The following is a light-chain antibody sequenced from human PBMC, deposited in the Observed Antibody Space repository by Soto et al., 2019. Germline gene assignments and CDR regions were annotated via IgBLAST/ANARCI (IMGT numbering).Light chain of an antibody. CDR2: DAS. CDR3: QPFFRPLIS. J-gene: IGKJ5*01. V-gene: IGKV1-39*01. Sequence: DLQMTQSPSSLSASVGDRVTITCRASQSISSYLNWYQQKPGKAPKLLIYDASALHSGVPSRFSGTKSATDFTLTITSLQPEECTPYYCQPFFRPLISFGEGARLEI. CDR1: QSISSY.